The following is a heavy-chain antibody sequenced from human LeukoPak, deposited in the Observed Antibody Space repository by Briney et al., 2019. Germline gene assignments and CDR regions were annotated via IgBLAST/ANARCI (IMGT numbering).Heavy chain of an antibody. CDR3: ARGRGLRPYYYYMDV. CDR2: INHSGST. Sequence: SETLSLTCAVHGGSFSGYYWSWIRQPPGKGLEWIGEINHSGSTNYNPSLKSRVTISVDTSKNQFSLKLSSVTAADTAVYYCARGRGLRPYYYYMDVWGKGTTVTVSS. V-gene: IGHV4-34*01. CDR1: GGSFSGYY. J-gene: IGHJ6*03.